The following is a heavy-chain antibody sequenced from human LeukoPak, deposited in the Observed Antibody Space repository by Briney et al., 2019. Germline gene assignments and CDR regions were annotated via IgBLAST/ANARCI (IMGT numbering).Heavy chain of an antibody. Sequence: ASVKVSCKASGYTFTGYYMHWVRQAPGQGLEWMGWINPNSGGTNYAQKFQGRVTMTRDTSISTAYMELSRLGSDDTAVYYCARDLEYLYPGGAFDIWGQGTMVTVSS. CDR1: GYTFTGYY. D-gene: IGHD3-16*01. CDR3: ARDLEYLYPGGAFDI. CDR2: INPNSGGT. J-gene: IGHJ3*02. V-gene: IGHV1-2*02.